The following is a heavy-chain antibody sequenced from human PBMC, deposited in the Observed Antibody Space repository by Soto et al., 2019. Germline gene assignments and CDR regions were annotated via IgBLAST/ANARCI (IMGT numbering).Heavy chain of an antibody. CDR1: GFTFSSYG. V-gene: IGHV3-33*01. Sequence: GGSLRLSCAASGFTFSSYGMHWVRQAPGKGLEWVAVIWYDGSNKYYADSVKGRFTISRDNSKNTLYLQMNSLRAEDTAVYYCAREFGITGTPLLDYWGQGTLVTVSS. CDR3: AREFGITGTPLLDY. J-gene: IGHJ4*02. D-gene: IGHD1-7*01. CDR2: IWYDGSNK.